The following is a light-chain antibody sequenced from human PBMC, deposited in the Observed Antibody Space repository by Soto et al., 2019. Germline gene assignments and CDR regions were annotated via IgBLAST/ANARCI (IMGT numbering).Light chain of an antibody. V-gene: IGKV1-5*01. CDR1: QTMSSW. CDR3: QQYDNYPLT. J-gene: IGKJ4*01. CDR2: DAS. Sequence: DVQMTQSPFTLSGSVGDRVTLNCRASQTMSSWLAWYQQKPGRAPKFLIYDASSLESGVPSRFSGSGSGTEFTLTISNLQPDDFATYYCQQYDNYPLTFGGGTKVDI.